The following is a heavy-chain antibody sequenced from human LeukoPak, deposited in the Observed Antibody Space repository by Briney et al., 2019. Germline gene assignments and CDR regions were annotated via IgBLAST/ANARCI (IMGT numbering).Heavy chain of an antibody. Sequence: GGSLRLSCAASGFTFDNYAMTWVRHGPGKGLEGLATMRGRGGSTYYAGSVKGRFTISRDNAENSLYLKMDSVRVEDTAVYFCERDATTELGTVYMDVWGKGTTVPIYS. CDR2: MRGRGGST. J-gene: IGHJ6*03. CDR1: GFTFDNYA. V-gene: IGHV3-23*01. CDR3: ERDATTELGTVYMDV. D-gene: IGHD1-1*01.